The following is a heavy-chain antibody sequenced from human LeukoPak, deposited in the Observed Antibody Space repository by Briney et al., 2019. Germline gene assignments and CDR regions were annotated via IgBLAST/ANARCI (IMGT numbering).Heavy chain of an antibody. CDR2: ISSTSSYI. CDR3: ARARGGNGYSAY. V-gene: IGHV3-21*01. Sequence: GGSLRLSCAASGFTFSSYSMNWVRRAPGTGLEWVSSISSTSSYIHYADSVKGRFTISRDNAENSLFLQMNSLRAQDTAVYYCARARGGNGYSAYWGQGTLVTVSS. D-gene: IGHD3-22*01. CDR1: GFTFSSYS. J-gene: IGHJ4*02.